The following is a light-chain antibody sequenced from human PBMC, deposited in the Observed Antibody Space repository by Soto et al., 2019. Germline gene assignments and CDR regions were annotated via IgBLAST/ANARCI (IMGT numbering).Light chain of an antibody. CDR1: QSVLYSSNNKNY. V-gene: IGKV4-1*01. J-gene: IGKJ1*01. CDR2: WAS. Sequence: DIVMTQSPDSLAVSLGERATINCKSSQSVLYSSNNKNYLAWYQQRPGQPPNLLIYWASTRESGVPDRFSGSGSGGDFTLTFSRLKAEDVAIYDCRQYFSFPWTFGQGAKVEIK. CDR3: RQYFSFPWT.